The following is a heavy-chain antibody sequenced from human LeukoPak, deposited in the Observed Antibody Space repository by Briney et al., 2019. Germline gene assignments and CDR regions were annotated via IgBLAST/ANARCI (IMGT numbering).Heavy chain of an antibody. CDR1: GGSIRSYH. CDR3: ARDWDGTFYFDY. Sequence: SETLSLTCTVSGGSIRSYHWNWIRQPPGKGLEWIGYIYYSGSTNYNPSLKSRVTISLDRSKNQFSLRLSSVTAADTAVYYCARDWDGTFYFDYWGQGTLVTVSS. D-gene: IGHD1-1*01. V-gene: IGHV4-59*01. J-gene: IGHJ4*02. CDR2: IYYSGST.